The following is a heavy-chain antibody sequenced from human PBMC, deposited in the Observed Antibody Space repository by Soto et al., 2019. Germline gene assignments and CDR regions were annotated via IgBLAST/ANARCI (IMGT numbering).Heavy chain of an antibody. CDR3: ARGPRTMFGVVSDYDYDGMDV. D-gene: IGHD3-3*01. V-gene: IGHV4-34*01. Sequence: QVQLQQWGAGLLKPSETLSLTCAVYGGSFSGYYWSWISQPPGKGLEWIGEINHSGSTNYNPSLTSRVTISVDTSKNRFSLKLSSGTAADTAVYYWARGPRTMFGVVSDYDYDGMDVRGQGTTDTVSS. CDR2: INHSGST. J-gene: IGHJ6*02. CDR1: GGSFSGYY.